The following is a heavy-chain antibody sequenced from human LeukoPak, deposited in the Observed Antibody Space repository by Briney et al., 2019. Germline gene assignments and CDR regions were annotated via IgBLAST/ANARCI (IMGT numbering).Heavy chain of an antibody. CDR2: IYYSGST. J-gene: IGHJ5*02. Sequence: PSETLSLTCTVSGGSISSSSYYWGWIRQPPGKGLEWIGSIYYSGSTYYNPSLKSRVTISVDTSKNQFSLKLSSVTAADTAVYYCARHYGVVKLATNWFDPWGQGTLVTVSS. V-gene: IGHV4-39*01. CDR3: ARHYGVVKLATNWFDP. D-gene: IGHD2/OR15-2a*01. CDR1: GGSISSSSYY.